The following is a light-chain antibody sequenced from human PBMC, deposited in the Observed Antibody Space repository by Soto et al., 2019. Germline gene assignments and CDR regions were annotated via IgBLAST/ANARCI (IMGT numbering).Light chain of an antibody. CDR3: QQYVTAPRT. J-gene: IGKJ1*01. V-gene: IGKV3-20*01. CDR1: QGLTSNY. Sequence: EVAMSLSTGDRAVLPGEGSQSSSRVSQGLTSNYLAWYQQKPGQAPSLLIYGASNRATGVPDRFSGGGSGTDFTLTISRLEPEDFAVYFCQQYVTAPRTFGQGTKVDIK. CDR2: GAS.